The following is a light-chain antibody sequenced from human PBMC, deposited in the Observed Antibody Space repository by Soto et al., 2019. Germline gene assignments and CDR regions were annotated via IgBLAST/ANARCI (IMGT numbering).Light chain of an antibody. CDR2: GAS. CDR1: QSVTSNY. J-gene: IGKJ1*01. CDR3: QHYNSYSEA. Sequence: EIALTQSPGTLSLSPGERGTLSCRASQSVTSNYLAWYQQKPGQAPRLLLFGASIRDTGIPVRFSGSGSGTDFTLTISSLQPDDFATYYCQHYNSYSEAFGQGTKVDIK. V-gene: IGKV3-20*01.